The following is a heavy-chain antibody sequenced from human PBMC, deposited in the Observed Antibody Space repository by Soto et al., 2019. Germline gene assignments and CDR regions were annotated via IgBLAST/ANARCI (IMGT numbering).Heavy chain of an antibody. D-gene: IGHD2-8*01. Sequence: EVQLLESGGGLVQPGGSLRLSCAASGFTFRTYAMSWVRQAPGKGLEWVSGIIGNGGVISYGDSVKGRFTISRDNSNNMLYLQMHSLRVEDTAVYYCAKDRQPDGLWPFDHWGQGTLVTVSS. CDR2: IIGNGGVI. J-gene: IGHJ4*02. CDR1: GFTFRTYA. CDR3: AKDRQPDGLWPFDH. V-gene: IGHV3-23*01.